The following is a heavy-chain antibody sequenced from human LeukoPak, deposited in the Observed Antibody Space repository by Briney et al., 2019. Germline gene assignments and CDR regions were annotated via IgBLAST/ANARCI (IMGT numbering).Heavy chain of an antibody. CDR1: GFTFSSYW. J-gene: IGHJ4*02. V-gene: IGHV3-74*01. CDR2: INSDGSST. D-gene: IGHD3-22*01. Sequence: GGSLRLSCAASGFTFSSYWMHWVRQAPGKGLVWVSRINSDGSSTNYADSVKGRLTISRDNAKNTLYLQMNSLRAEDTAVYYCVVWGEDSSGHRFDHWGQGTLVTVSS. CDR3: VVWGEDSSGHRFDH.